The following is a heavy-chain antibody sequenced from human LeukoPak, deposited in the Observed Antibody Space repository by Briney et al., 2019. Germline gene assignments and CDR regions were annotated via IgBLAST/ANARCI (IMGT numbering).Heavy chain of an antibody. V-gene: IGHV4-59*01. CDR2: ISYTGST. J-gene: IGHJ4*02. CDR3: ATLGLVVPAASFDH. CDR1: GGSISSYY. D-gene: IGHD2-2*01. Sequence: SETLSLTCTVSGGSISSYYWSWIRQPPGKGLEWIGYISYTGSTNYNPSLKSRVIISINTSNNQFSLKLSSVTAADTAVYYCATLGLVVPAASFDHWGQGTLVTVSS.